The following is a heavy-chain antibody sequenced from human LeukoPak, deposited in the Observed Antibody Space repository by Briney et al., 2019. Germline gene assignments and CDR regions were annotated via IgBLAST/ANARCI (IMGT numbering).Heavy chain of an antibody. D-gene: IGHD3-16*02. CDR3: ARDYPHFYYYFYMDV. V-gene: IGHV3-7*01. CDR1: GFTFSSYE. J-gene: IGHJ6*03. CDR2: IKQDGSEI. Sequence: GGSLRLSCAASGFTFSSYEMNWVRQAPGKGLEWVANIKQDGSEIYYVDSVKGRFTISRDNAKNSLYLQMNSLRAEDTAVYYCARDYPHFYYYFYMDVWGKGTTVTVSS.